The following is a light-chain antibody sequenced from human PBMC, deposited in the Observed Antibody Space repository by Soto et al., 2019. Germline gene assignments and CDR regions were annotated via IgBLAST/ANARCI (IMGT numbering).Light chain of an antibody. Sequence: EILLTQSPATLSVSPGQRAPLSCRASHSAASAVAWYQQKPGQAPRLLIHGASSRASGIPDRFSGSGSGTDFTLTISRLEPEDFAVYYWRQYDFSLRTFGQGTKVDIK. CDR1: HSAASA. CDR2: GAS. CDR3: RQYDFSLRT. J-gene: IGKJ1*01. V-gene: IGKV3-20*01.